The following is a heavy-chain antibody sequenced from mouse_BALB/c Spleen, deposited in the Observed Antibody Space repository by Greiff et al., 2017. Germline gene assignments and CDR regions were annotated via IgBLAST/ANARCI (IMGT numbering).Heavy chain of an antibody. Sequence: QVQLKQSGPGLVQPSQSLSITCTVSGFSLTSYGVHWVRQSPGKGLEWLGVIWSGGSTDYNAAFISRLSISKDNSKSQVFFKMNSLQANDTAIYYCARNWGYGSSYFAYWGQGTLVTVSA. J-gene: IGHJ3*01. CDR1: GFSLTSYG. CDR2: IWSGGST. CDR3: ARNWGYGSSYFAY. D-gene: IGHD1-1*01. V-gene: IGHV2-2*02.